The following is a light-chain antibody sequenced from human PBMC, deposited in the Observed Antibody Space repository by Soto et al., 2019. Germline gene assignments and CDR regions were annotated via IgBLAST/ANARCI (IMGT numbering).Light chain of an antibody. CDR2: DAS. Sequence: DIQMTQSPSSLSASVGDRVTITCQASQDISNYLNWYQQKPGKAPKLLIYDASNLETGVPSRFSGSGSGTDFTFTISSLQPEDIATYYCQQYDNLLHTFCQGTKLEIK. CDR3: QQYDNLLHT. V-gene: IGKV1-33*01. CDR1: QDISNY. J-gene: IGKJ2*01.